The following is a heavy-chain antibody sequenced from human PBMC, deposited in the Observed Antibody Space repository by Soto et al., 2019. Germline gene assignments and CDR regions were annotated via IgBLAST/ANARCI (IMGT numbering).Heavy chain of an antibody. D-gene: IGHD2-15*01. CDR3: ARDNPSGLVVAATPRGYYYGMDV. Sequence: PGGSLRLSCAASGFTFSSYSMNWVRQAPGEGLEWVSSISSSSSYIYYADSVKGRFTISRDNAKNSLYLQMNSLRAEDTAVYYCARDNPSGLVVAATPRGYYYGMDVWGQGTTVTVSS. J-gene: IGHJ6*02. CDR2: ISSSSSYI. CDR1: GFTFSSYS. V-gene: IGHV3-21*01.